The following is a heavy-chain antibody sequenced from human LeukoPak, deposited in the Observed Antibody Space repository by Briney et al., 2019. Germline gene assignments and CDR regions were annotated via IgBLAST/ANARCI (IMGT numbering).Heavy chain of an antibody. CDR1: GFTFSSYA. CDR2: IYSGGST. D-gene: IGHD3-16*01. Sequence: PGGSLRLSCAASGFTFSSYAMSWVRQAPGKGLEWVSVIYSGGSTYYADSVKGRFTISRDNSKNTLYLQMNSLRAEDTAVYYCARALFDGYYFDYWGQGTLVTVSS. J-gene: IGHJ4*02. CDR3: ARALFDGYYFDY. V-gene: IGHV3-53*01.